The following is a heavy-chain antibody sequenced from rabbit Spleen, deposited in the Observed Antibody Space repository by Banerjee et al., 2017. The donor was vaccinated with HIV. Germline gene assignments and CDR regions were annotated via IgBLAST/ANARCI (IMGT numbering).Heavy chain of an antibody. CDR1: RFDFSSYG. J-gene: IGHJ6*01. D-gene: IGHD4-1*01. Sequence: QEQLVESGGGPVQPGGSLKLSCKASRFDFSSYGVSWVRQAPGKGLEWIGYIDPLFGNTYYASWVNGRFTISSHNAQNTLYLQLNSLTAADTATYFCARDLTDVIGWNFGWWGQGTLVTVS. CDR2: IDPLFGNT. CDR3: ARDLTDVIGWNFGW. V-gene: IGHV1S47*01.